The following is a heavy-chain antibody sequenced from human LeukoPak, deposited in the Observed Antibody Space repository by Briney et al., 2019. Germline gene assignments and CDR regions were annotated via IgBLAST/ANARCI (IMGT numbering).Heavy chain of an antibody. CDR2: ISYDGSNK. V-gene: IGHV3-30*18. Sequence: PGRSLRLSCAASGFTFSSYGMHWVRQAPGKGLEWVAVISYDGSNKYYADSVKGRFTISRDNSKNTLYLQMNSLRAEDTAVYYCAKGYYGSGSYGWFDYWGQGTLVTVSS. CDR1: GFTFSSYG. D-gene: IGHD3-10*01. CDR3: AKGYYGSGSYGWFDY. J-gene: IGHJ4*02.